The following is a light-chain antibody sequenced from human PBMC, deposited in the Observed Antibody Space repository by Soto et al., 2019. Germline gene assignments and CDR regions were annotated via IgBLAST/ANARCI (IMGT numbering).Light chain of an antibody. J-gene: IGKJ3*01. CDR3: QKYSIVPV. CDR1: QGIRNF. CDR2: AAS. V-gene: IGKV1-27*01. Sequence: DIQMTQSPTSLSASVGDRVTITCRASQGIRNFVAWYQQKPGKAPKLLIYAASTLQSGVPSRFSGSGSGTDFTHTINSLQPEDVATYSCQKYSIVPVFGPGTKVEIK.